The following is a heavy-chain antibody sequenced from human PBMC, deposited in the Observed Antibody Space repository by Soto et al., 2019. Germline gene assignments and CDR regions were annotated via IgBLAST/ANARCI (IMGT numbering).Heavy chain of an antibody. CDR1: GFTFSSYA. Sequence: GGSLRLSCAASGFTFSSYAMSWVRQAPGKGLEWVSAISGSGGSTYYADSVKGRFTISRDNSKNTLYLQMNSLRAEDTAVYYCAKDISVLWFGESHYYGMDVWGQGTTVTVSS. V-gene: IGHV3-23*01. CDR3: AKDISVLWFGESHYYGMDV. D-gene: IGHD3-10*01. CDR2: ISGSGGST. J-gene: IGHJ6*02.